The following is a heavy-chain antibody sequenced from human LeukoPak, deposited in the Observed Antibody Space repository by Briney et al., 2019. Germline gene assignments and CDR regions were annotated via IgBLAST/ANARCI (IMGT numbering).Heavy chain of an antibody. CDR1: GVSISSYY. D-gene: IGHD1-7*01. V-gene: IGHV4-4*07. CDR3: AREVELRPIMHNWFDP. Sequence: SETLSLTCTVSGVSISSYYWSWIRQPAGKGLEWIGRIYTSGSTNYNPSLKSRVTTSVDTSKNQFSLKLSSVTAADTAVYYCAREVELRPIMHNWFDPWGQGTLVTVSS. J-gene: IGHJ5*02. CDR2: IYTSGST.